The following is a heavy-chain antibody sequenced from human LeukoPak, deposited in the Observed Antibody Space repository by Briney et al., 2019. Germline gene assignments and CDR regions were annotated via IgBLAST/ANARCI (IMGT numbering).Heavy chain of an antibody. V-gene: IGHV4-39*01. CDR2: IYYSGST. D-gene: IGHD2-15*01. CDR1: GGSISSSSYY. J-gene: IGHJ4*02. CDR3: ARQRKSREGYCSGGSCYRGLYYFDY. Sequence: PSETLSLTCTVSGGSISSSSYYWGWIRQPPGKGLEWIGSIYYSGSTYYNPSLKSRVTISVDTSKNQFSLKLSSVTAADTAVYYCARQRKSREGYCSGGSCYRGLYYFDYWGQGTLVTVSS.